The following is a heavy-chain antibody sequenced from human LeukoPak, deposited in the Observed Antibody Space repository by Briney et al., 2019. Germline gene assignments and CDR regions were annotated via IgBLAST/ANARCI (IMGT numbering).Heavy chain of an antibody. D-gene: IGHD1-7*01. CDR1: GFSFSNYG. J-gene: IGHJ4*02. CDR3: AKGLRHNWDYSVDY. CDR2: IWNDGSNR. V-gene: IGHV3-33*03. Sequence: GRSLRLSCEASGFSFSNYGMHWVRQAPGKGLEWVAVIWNDGSNRNYGDSVKGRFTVSRDNSKNTLYVQMNSLRAEDTAVYYCAKGLRHNWDYSVDYWGQGTLVTVS.